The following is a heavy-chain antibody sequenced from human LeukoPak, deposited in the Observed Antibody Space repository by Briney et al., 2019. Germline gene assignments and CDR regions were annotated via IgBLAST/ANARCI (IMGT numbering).Heavy chain of an antibody. J-gene: IGHJ5*02. D-gene: IGHD2-15*01. V-gene: IGHV3-23*01. Sequence: PWGSVTFTCAASRFSFHLYPMLWPRQAPGMGLEWVSAISGSGGTTVYADSVKGRFTISRDNAKNSLHLQMNSLRAEDTAVYYCAKSGQRRCRGSRCYLYYFLSCGQGTLVTVSS. CDR3: AKSGQRRCRGSRCYLYYFLS. CDR1: RFSFHLYP. CDR2: ISGSGGTT.